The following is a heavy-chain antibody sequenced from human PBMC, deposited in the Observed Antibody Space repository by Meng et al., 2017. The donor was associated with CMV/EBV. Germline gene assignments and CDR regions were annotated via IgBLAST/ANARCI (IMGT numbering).Heavy chain of an antibody. V-gene: IGHV1-69*12. D-gene: IGHD2-21*02. CDR2: IIPIFGTA. Sequence: QVQLVQSGAEVXXXXXXVKXSXXXSGGTFSSYAISWVRQAPGQGLEWMGGIIPIFGTANYAQKFQGRVTITADESTSTAYMELSSLRSEDTAVYYCAVTYCGGDCYLGSSDYWGQGTLVTVSS. CDR3: AVTYCGGDCYLGSSDY. CDR1: GGTFSSYA. J-gene: IGHJ4*02.